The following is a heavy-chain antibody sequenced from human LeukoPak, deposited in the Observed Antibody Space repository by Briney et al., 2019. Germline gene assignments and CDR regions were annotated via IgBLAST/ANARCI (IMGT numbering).Heavy chain of an antibody. CDR2: IIPIFGTA. CDR1: GGTFSHYG. CDR3: ARGRDWFDP. Sequence: ASVKVSCKASGGTFSHYGVTWVRQAPGQGLEWMGGIIPIFGTANYAQKFQGRVTITADESTSTAYMELSNLRSEDTAVYYCARGRDWFDPWGQGTLVTVSS. D-gene: IGHD3-10*01. V-gene: IGHV1-69*13. J-gene: IGHJ5*02.